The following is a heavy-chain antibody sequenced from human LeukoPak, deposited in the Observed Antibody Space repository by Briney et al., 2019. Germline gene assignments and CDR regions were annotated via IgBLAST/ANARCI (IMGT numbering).Heavy chain of an antibody. CDR1: GFTFSNAW. V-gene: IGHV3-15*01. CDR2: IKSKTDGGTT. CDR3: TTVIYVPGSSTYSSGWYAVDY. D-gene: IGHD6-19*01. J-gene: IGHJ4*02. Sequence: GGSLRLSCAASGFTFSNAWMSWVRQAPGKGLEWVGRIKSKTDGGTTDYAAPVKGRFTISRDDSKNTLYLQMNSLKTEDTAVYYCTTVIYVPGSSTYSSGWYAVDYWGQGTLVTVSS.